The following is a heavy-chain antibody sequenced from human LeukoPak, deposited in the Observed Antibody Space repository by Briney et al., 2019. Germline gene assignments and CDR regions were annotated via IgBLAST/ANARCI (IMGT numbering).Heavy chain of an antibody. D-gene: IGHD6-19*01. CDR1: GYTFTSYY. V-gene: IGHV1-46*01. CDR3: ARADAALDIAVAYPGASDI. J-gene: IGHJ3*02. CDR2: INPSGGST. Sequence: GASVKVSCRAPGYTFTSYYMHWVRQAPGQGLEWMGIINPSGGSTSYAQKFQGRVTMTRDMSTSTVYMELSSLRSEDTAVYYCARADAALDIAVAYPGASDIWGQGTMVTVSS.